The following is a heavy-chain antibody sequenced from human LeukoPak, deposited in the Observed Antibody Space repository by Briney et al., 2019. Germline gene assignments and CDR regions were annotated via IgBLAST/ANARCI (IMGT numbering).Heavy chain of an antibody. V-gene: IGHV1-69*01. D-gene: IGHD2-15*01. CDR1: GGTFSSYA. CDR2: IIPIFGTA. J-gene: IGHJ3*02. Sequence: GASVKVSCKASGGTFSSYAISWVRQAPGQGLEWMGGIIPIFGTANYAQKFQGRVTITADESTSTAYMELSSLRSEGTAVYYCARESYCSGGSCTVAFDIWGQGTMVTVSS. CDR3: ARESYCSGGSCTVAFDI.